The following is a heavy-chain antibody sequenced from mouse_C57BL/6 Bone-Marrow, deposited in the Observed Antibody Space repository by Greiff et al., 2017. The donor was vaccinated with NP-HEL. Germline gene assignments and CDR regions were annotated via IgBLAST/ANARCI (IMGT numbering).Heavy chain of an antibody. CDR1: GYAFSSSW. J-gene: IGHJ1*03. Sequence: QVQMKQSGPELVKPGASVKISCKASGYAFSSSWMNWVKQRPGKGLEWIGRLYPGDGDTNYNGKFKGKATLTADKSSSTAYMQLSSLTSEDSAVYFCAKELSSKDFDVWGTGTTVTVSS. CDR2: LYPGDGDT. CDR3: AKELSSKDFDV. D-gene: IGHD1-1*01. V-gene: IGHV1-82*01.